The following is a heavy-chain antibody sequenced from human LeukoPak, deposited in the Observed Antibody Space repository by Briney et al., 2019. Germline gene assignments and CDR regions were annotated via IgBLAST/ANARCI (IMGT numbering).Heavy chain of an antibody. CDR1: GFTFSTYG. CDR3: ARGYYDSSGYNWFDP. J-gene: IGHJ5*02. CDR2: ISGSGGST. V-gene: IGHV3-23*01. Sequence: PGGSLRLSCAASGFTFSTYGMTWVRQAPGKVLEWVSAISGSGGSTYYADSVKGRFTISRDNSKNTLYLQMNSLRAEDTAVYYCARGYYDSSGYNWFDPWGQGTLVTVSS. D-gene: IGHD3-22*01.